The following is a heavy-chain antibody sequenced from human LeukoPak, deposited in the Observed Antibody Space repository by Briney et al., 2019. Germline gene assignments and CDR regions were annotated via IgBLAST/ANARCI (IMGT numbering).Heavy chain of an antibody. Sequence: SETLSLTCTVSGYSISSGYYWGWIRQPPGKGLEWIGSIYHSGSTYYNPSLKSRATISVDTSKNQFSLKLSSVTAADTAVYYCARQIIHWFDPWGQGTLVTVSS. CDR3: ARQIIHWFDP. V-gene: IGHV4-38-2*02. CDR2: IYHSGST. J-gene: IGHJ5*02. CDR1: GYSISSGYY.